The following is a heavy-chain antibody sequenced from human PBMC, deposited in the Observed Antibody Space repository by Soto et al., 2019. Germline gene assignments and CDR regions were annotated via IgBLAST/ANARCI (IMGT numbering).Heavy chain of an antibody. J-gene: IGHJ4*02. CDR2: INPSGGST. D-gene: IGHD3-10*01. CDR1: GYTFTSYY. V-gene: IGHV1-46*01. CDR3: ARDTYYYGSGSHDLGY. Sequence: QVQLVQSGAEVKKPGASVKVSCKASGYTFTSYYMHWVRQAPGQGLEWMGIINPSGGSTIYAQKFQGRVTMTRDTSTSTVYMELSSLRSEDTAVYYCARDTYYYGSGSHDLGYWGQGTLVTVSS.